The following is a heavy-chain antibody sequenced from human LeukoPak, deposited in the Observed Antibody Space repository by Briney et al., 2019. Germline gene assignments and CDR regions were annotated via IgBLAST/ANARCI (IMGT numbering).Heavy chain of an antibody. V-gene: IGHV3-7*01. CDR1: GFSVSDYW. J-gene: IGHJ4*02. CDR3: ARWGYSSGWSFDY. Sequence: PGGSLRLSCAASGFSVSDYWMTWVRQAPGKGLEWVADIKEDGSDKYYVDSVKGRFTISRDYAENSVFLQMNSLRAEDTAVYYCARWGYSSGWSFDYWGQGTLVTVSS. D-gene: IGHD6-19*01. CDR2: IKEDGSDK.